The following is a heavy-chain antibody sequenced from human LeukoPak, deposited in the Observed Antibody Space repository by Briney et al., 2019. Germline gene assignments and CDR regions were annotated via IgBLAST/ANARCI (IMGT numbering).Heavy chain of an antibody. D-gene: IGHD3-10*01. CDR2: ISSNGDST. CDR1: GFTFSRYA. CDR3: ARGGDSLHY. J-gene: IGHJ4*02. Sequence: PGGSLRLSCSASGFTFSRYAMHWVRQAPGKGLQYDSAISSNGDSTYYADSVKGRFTISRDNSKNMLYLQMNSLRAEDTAVYYCARGGDSLHYWGQGTLVTVSS. V-gene: IGHV3-64*04.